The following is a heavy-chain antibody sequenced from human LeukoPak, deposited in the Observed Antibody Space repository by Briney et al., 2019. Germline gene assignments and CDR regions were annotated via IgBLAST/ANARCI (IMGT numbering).Heavy chain of an antibody. Sequence: GGALRHSCAASGFTLSSYWMSGVRQAPGKGLEWVANIKQDGSEKYYVDSVKGRFTISRDNSKNTLYLQMNSLRAEDTAVYYCAKETFFSGSYYAYWGQGTLVTVSS. J-gene: IGHJ4*02. V-gene: IGHV3-7*01. CDR3: AKETFFSGSYYAY. CDR2: IKQDGSEK. CDR1: GFTLSSYW. D-gene: IGHD1-26*01.